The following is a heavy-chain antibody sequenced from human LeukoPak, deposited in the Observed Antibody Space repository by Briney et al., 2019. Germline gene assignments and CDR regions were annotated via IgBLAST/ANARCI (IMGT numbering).Heavy chain of an antibody. V-gene: IGHV3-21*01. CDR3: AREGVVRGVIIK. CDR2: ISSSSSYI. J-gene: IGHJ4*02. D-gene: IGHD3-10*01. CDR1: GFTFSSYS. Sequence: GSLRLSCAASGFTFSSYSMNWVRQAPGKGLEWVSSISSSSSYIYYADSVKGRFTISRDNAKNSLYLQMNSLRAEDTAVYYCAREGVVRGVIIKWGQGTLVTVSS.